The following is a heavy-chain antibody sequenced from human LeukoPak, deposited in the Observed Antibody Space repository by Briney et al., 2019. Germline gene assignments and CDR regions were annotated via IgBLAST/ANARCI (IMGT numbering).Heavy chain of an antibody. V-gene: IGHV1-2*02. Sequence: ASVRVSCKASGYSFTAYYMHWVRQAPGQGLEWMGWINPNSGDTRYAQKFQGRVTLTRDTSISKVYMELTSLTSEDTAVYYCARAFSDPGSGGQGTLVTVSS. CDR1: GYSFTAYY. D-gene: IGHD2/OR15-2a*01. CDR2: INPNSGDT. J-gene: IGHJ4*02. CDR3: ARAFSDPGS.